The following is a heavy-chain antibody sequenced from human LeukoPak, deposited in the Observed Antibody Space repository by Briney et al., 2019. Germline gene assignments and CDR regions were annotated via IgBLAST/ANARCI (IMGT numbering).Heavy chain of an antibody. J-gene: IGHJ5*02. CDR3: ARGGSGWYASYNWFDP. CDR2: INHSGST. Sequence: SETLSLTYAVYGGFFSGYYWSWIRQPPGKGREWIGEINHSGSTNYNPSLKSRVTISVDTSKNQFSLKLSSVTAADTAVHYCARGGSGWYASYNWFDPWGQGTLVTVSS. D-gene: IGHD6-19*01. V-gene: IGHV4-34*01. CDR1: GGFFSGYY.